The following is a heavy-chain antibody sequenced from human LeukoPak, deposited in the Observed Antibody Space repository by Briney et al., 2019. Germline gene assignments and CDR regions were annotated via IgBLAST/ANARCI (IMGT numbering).Heavy chain of an antibody. J-gene: IGHJ6*03. D-gene: IGHD4-17*01. CDR3: ARAGDSGDFPLGYFYYMDV. CDR2: ISRTGHST. CDR1: GFSFTDYY. Sequence: PGGSLRLSCEASGFSFTDYYVTWIRQAPGKELEWVSYISRTGHSTYYGDSVAGRFAISRDTAKNSLFLQMTSLRAEDTAVYYCARAGDSGDFPLGYFYYMDVWGKGTTVTVSS. V-gene: IGHV3-11*01.